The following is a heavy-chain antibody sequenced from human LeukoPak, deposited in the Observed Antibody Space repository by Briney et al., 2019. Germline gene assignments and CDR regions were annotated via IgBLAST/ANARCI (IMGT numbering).Heavy chain of an antibody. Sequence: ASVKVSCKASGYTFTGYYMHWVRQAPGQGLEWMVWINPNSGGTNYAQKFQGRVTMTRDTSISTAYMELSRLRSDDTAVYYCARSRDIVVVVAATHWFDPWGQGTLVTVSS. V-gene: IGHV1-2*02. CDR3: ARSRDIVVVVAATHWFDP. J-gene: IGHJ5*02. CDR1: GYTFTGYY. CDR2: INPNSGGT. D-gene: IGHD2-15*01.